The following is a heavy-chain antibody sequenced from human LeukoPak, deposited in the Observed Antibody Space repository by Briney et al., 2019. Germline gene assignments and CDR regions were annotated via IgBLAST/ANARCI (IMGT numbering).Heavy chain of an antibody. Sequence: GGSLRLSCAASGFTFSSYGMHWVRQAPGKGLEWVAAVSHDGSNKHYADSVKGRFTISRDNSKNTLYLQMNGLRVEDTAVYLCGETGPTDYWGQGTLVTVSS. CDR1: GFTFSSYG. V-gene: IGHV3-30*18. J-gene: IGHJ4*02. CDR2: VSHDGSNK. CDR3: GETGPTDY.